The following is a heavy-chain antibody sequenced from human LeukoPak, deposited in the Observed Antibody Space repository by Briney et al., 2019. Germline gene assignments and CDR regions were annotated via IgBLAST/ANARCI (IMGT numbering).Heavy chain of an antibody. D-gene: IGHD5-24*01. CDR2: MNSDGTTV. CDR1: GFTFRTSW. Sequence: GGSLRLSCAVSGFTFRTSWMHWVRQAPGGGLVWVSRMNSDGTTVNYADSVKGRFTMSRDNAKNTLYLQMNSLRAEDTAVYYCARGGNYYLDYWGQGTLATVSS. V-gene: IGHV3-74*01. J-gene: IGHJ4*02. CDR3: ARGGNYYLDY.